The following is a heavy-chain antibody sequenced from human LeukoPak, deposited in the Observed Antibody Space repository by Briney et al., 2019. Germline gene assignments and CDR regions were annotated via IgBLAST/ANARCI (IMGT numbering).Heavy chain of an antibody. V-gene: IGHV1-2*02. CDR2: INPNSGGT. Sequence: GASVKVSCKASGYTFTAYYMHWARQAPGQGLEWMGWINPNSGGTNYAQKFQGRVTMTRDTSISTAYMELSRLRSDDTAVYYCARGGSGSYFSWLDPWGQGTLVTVSS. D-gene: IGHD3-10*01. CDR1: GYTFTAYY. J-gene: IGHJ5*02. CDR3: ARGGSGSYFSWLDP.